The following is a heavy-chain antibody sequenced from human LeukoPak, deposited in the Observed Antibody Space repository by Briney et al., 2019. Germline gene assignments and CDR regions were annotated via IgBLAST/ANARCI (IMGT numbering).Heavy chain of an antibody. Sequence: SETLSLTCTVSGGSISSYYWNWIRQPPGKGLEWIGYIYYSGSTNYNPSLKSRVAISVDTSKNQFSLKLSSVTAADTAVYYCATWGIAVAGTFDYWGQGTLVTVST. CDR3: ATWGIAVAGTFDY. D-gene: IGHD6-19*01. V-gene: IGHV4-59*08. J-gene: IGHJ4*02. CDR1: GGSISSYY. CDR2: IYYSGST.